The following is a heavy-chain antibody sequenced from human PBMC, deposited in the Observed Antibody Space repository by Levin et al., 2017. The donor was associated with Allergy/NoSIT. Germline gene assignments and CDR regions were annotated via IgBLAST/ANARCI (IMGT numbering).Heavy chain of an antibody. D-gene: IGHD1-26*01. V-gene: IGHV3-23*01. Sequence: QAGGSLRLSCAGSGFTFSAYAMSWVRQTPGKGLEWVSAISDSGRHTYYADSVRGQFTISRDNFKSTLYLQLNSLRAADTAVYYCAKSHSLSGRHFGDWGQGTLVTVSS. CDR3: AKSHSLSGRHFGD. J-gene: IGHJ4*02. CDR2: ISDSGRHT. CDR1: GFTFSAYA.